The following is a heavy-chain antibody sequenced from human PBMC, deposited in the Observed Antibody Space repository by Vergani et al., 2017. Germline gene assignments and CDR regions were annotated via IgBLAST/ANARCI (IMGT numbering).Heavy chain of an antibody. CDR2: INAGNGNT. J-gene: IGHJ6*03. D-gene: IGHD3-10*01. Sequence: QVQLVQSGAEVKKPGASVKVSCKASGYTFTSYAMHWVRQAPGQRLEWMGWINAGNGNTKYSQKFQGRVTITRDTSASTAYMELSSLRSEDTAVYYCARGEDVVRGYYYYYYMDVWGKGP. V-gene: IGHV1-3*01. CDR3: ARGEDVVRGYYYYYYMDV. CDR1: GYTFTSYA.